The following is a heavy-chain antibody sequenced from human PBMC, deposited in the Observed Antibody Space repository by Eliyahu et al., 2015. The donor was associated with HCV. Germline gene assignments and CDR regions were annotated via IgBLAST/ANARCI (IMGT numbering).Heavy chain of an antibody. D-gene: IGHD5-18*01. CDR2: INHSGST. Sequence: QVQLQQWGAGLLKPSETLSLTCAVYGGSFSGYYWSWIRQPPGKGLEWIGEINHSGSTNYNPSLKSRVTISVDTSKNQFSLKLSSVTAADTTVYYCARGRGAMVNYWGQGTLVTVSS. CDR3: ARGRGAMVNY. J-gene: IGHJ4*02. CDR1: GGSFSGYY. V-gene: IGHV4-34*01.